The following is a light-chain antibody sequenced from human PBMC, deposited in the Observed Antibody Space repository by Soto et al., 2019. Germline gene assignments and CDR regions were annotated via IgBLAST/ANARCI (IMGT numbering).Light chain of an antibody. CDR3: QQCHTWPLT. CDR1: QSINSE. CDR2: GAS. Sequence: EIVMTQSPATLSLSPGERAALYCRASQSINSELAWYQQKPGQPTRLLIYGASTRATGVPARFTGSESGSEFTLTTSGLQSEDFAVYYCQQCHTWPLTFGHGTRLEI. V-gene: IGKV3-15*01. J-gene: IGKJ2*01.